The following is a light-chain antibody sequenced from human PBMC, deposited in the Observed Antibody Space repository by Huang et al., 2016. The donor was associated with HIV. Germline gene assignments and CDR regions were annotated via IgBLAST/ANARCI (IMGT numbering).Light chain of an antibody. J-gene: IGKJ2*01. Sequence: EIMMTQSPATLYVSPGERATLSCRASQGVGSNLAWYQQKLGQAPRLLIYGAFARSTGLPARFSGSGSGTEFTLTISSLQSGDFAVYYCQQYNTRPYTFGQGT. V-gene: IGKV3-15*01. CDR3: QQYNTRPYT. CDR2: GAF. CDR1: QGVGSN.